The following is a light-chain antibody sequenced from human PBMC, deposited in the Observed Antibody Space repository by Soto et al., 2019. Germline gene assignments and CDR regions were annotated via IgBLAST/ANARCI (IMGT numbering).Light chain of an antibody. CDR2: GAS. CDR3: QHDSKWPPYT. J-gene: IGKJ2*01. Sequence: EIVLTQSPDTLSLSPGERATVSCRASQSVSNNDVAWYQQRPGHAPRLVLYGASISHTGIPDRFSGSGSGTEFTLTISRLEPEDVAVYYCQHDSKWPPYTFGQGTKLDIK. CDR1: QSVSNND. V-gene: IGKV3-20*01.